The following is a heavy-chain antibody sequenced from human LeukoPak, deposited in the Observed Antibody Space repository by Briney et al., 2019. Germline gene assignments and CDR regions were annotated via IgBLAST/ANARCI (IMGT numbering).Heavy chain of an antibody. CDR3: ARGYYYDSSGSVAPFDY. V-gene: IGHV3-74*01. Sequence: QSGGSLRLSCAASGFTFSSYWMHWVRQAPGKGLVWVSRIKSDGSSTSYADSVKGRFTISRDNAKNTLYLQMNSLRAEDTAVYYCARGYYYDSSGSVAPFDYWGQGTLVTVSS. CDR2: IKSDGSST. D-gene: IGHD3-22*01. J-gene: IGHJ4*02. CDR1: GFTFSSYW.